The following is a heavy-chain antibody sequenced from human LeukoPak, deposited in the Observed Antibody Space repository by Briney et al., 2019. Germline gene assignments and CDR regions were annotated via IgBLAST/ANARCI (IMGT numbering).Heavy chain of an antibody. CDR1: GYTFSGYY. D-gene: IGHD2-2*02. V-gene: IGHV1-2*02. CDR2: LNPNTGGT. J-gene: IGHJ4*02. Sequence: ASVKVSCKASGYTFSGYYIHWVRQAPGQGLEWMGWLNPNTGGTNYVEKFQGRVTMTGDTSISTAYMELTRLRSDDTAVYYCSRDRPYTGDMHFDYWGQGTLVTVSS. CDR3: SRDRPYTGDMHFDY.